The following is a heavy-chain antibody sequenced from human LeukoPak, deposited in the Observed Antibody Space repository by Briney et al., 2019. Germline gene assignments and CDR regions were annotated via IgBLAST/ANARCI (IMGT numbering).Heavy chain of an antibody. Sequence: GGSLRLSCVASRFTFSNYAMHWVRQAPGKGLEWVTLISYDGSKKYYADSVKGRFTISRDNSKNTLYLQMNSLGPGDTAVYYCAKERYWGQGTLVTVSS. CDR3: AKERY. J-gene: IGHJ4*02. V-gene: IGHV3-30*04. CDR2: ISYDGSKK. CDR1: RFTFSNYA.